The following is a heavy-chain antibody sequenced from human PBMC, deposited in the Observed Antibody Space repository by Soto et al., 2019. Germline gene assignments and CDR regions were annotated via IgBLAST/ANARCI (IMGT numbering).Heavy chain of an antibody. CDR1: GGTFSSYA. J-gene: IGHJ4*02. V-gene: IGHV1-69*13. D-gene: IGHD3-22*01. Sequence: GASVKVSCKASGGTFSSYAISWVRQAPGQGLEWMGGIIPIFGTANYAQKFQGRVTITADESTSTAYMELSSLRSEDTAVYYCARGTLNYDSSGPLAHYYFDYWGQGTLVTVSS. CDR3: ARGTLNYDSSGPLAHYYFDY. CDR2: IIPIFGTA.